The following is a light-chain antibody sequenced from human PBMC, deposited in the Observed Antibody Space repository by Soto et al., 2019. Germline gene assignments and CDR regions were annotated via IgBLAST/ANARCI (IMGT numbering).Light chain of an antibody. J-gene: IGKJ4*01. CDR2: GAS. CDR1: QAIYSY. Sequence: DIQLTQSPFFLSASVGDRVTISCRASQAIYSYLAWYQQKPGKAPKLLIFGASKLQSGVPSRFSGSGSGTEFTLTISSLQPEDFATYYCQQYDQLPLTFGGGTKVEIK. CDR3: QQYDQLPLT. V-gene: IGKV1-9*01.